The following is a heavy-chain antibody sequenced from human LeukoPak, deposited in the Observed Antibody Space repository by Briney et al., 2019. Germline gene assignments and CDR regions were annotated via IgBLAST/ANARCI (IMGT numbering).Heavy chain of an antibody. V-gene: IGHV4-34*01. D-gene: IGHD6-6*01. CDR3: ARDPGTWQLATYFDY. CDR2: INHSGST. J-gene: IGHJ4*02. Sequence: PSETLSLPCAVYGGSFSGYYWSWIRQPPGKGLEWIGEINHSGSTNYNPSLKSRVTISVDMSKNQFSLKLSSVTAADTAVYYCARDPGTWQLATYFDYWGQGTLVTVSS. CDR1: GGSFSGYY.